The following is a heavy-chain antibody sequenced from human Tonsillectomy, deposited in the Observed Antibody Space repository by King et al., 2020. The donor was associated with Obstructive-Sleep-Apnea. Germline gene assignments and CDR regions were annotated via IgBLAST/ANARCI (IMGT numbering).Heavy chain of an antibody. D-gene: IGHD5-24*01. J-gene: IGHJ3*01. CDR1: GFTFSMYW. CDR3: AREVDMATDALDL. V-gene: IGHV3-7*01. CDR2: IKQDGSQK. Sequence: VQLVESGGGLVQPGGSLRLSCVGSGFTFSMYWMSWVRQAQGKGLEWLANIKQDGSQKVNVDSVKGRFTISRDNAKNSLYLQMRSLRAEDTAVYYCAREVDMATDALDLWGQGTMVTVSS.